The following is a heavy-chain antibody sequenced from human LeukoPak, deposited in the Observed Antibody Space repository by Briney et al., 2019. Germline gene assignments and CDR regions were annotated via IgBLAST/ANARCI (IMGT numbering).Heavy chain of an antibody. J-gene: IGHJ4*02. CDR1: GGTFSSYA. CDR3: ARERDLNTYCGGDCYSLFDY. D-gene: IGHD2-21*02. V-gene: IGHV1-69*13. Sequence: SVKVSCKASGGTFSSYAISWVRQAPGQGLEWMGGIIPIFGTANYAQKFQGRATITADESTSTAYMELSSLRSEDTAVYYCARERDLNTYCGGDCYSLFDYWGQGTLVTVSS. CDR2: IIPIFGTA.